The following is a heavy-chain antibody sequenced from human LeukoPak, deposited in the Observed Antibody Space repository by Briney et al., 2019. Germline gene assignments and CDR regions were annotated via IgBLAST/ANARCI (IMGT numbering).Heavy chain of an antibody. CDR3: ASGPDIVVVPAASGY. CDR2: ISSSSSYI. D-gene: IGHD2-2*01. J-gene: IGHJ4*02. CDR1: GFTFSSYS. Sequence: GGSLRLSCAASGFTFSSYSMNWVRQAPGKGLEWVSSISSSSSYIYYADSVKGRFTISRDNAKNSLYLQMNSLRAEDTAVYYCASGPDIVVVPAASGYWGQGTLVTVSS. V-gene: IGHV3-21*01.